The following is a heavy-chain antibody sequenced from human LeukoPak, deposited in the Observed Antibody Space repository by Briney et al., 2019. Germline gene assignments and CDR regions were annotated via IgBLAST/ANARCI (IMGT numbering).Heavy chain of an antibody. V-gene: IGHV3-23*01. Sequence: GGSLRLSCAASGFTFSSYTMNWVRQAPGKGLEWVSAISGSGGSTYYADSVKGRFTISRDNSKNTLYLQMNSLRAEDTAVYYCAKGDYYDSPMNDYWGQGTLVTVSS. CDR1: GFTFSSYT. CDR3: AKGDYYDSPMNDY. CDR2: ISGSGGST. J-gene: IGHJ4*02. D-gene: IGHD3-22*01.